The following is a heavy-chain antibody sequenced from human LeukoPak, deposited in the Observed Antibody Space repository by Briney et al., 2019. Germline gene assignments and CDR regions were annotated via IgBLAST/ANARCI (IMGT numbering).Heavy chain of an antibody. CDR3: AKDRGSDGYNSLDS. D-gene: IGHD5-24*01. CDR1: GFNFSGSQ. J-gene: IGHJ4*02. Sequence: GGSLRLSCGASGFNFSGSQMTWVRQAPGKGLEWVATVYQDGTEKHFLDSVEGRFTISRDNAKKSVYLQMSSLRPEDTAVFYCAKDRGSDGYNSLDSWGQGTLVTVSS. V-gene: IGHV3-7*01. CDR2: VYQDGTEK.